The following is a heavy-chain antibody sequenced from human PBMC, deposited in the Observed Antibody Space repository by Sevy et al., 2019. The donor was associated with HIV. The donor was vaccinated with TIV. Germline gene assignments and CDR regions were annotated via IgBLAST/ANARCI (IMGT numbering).Heavy chain of an antibody. CDR1: GFTFSSYA. V-gene: IGHV3-30*04. J-gene: IGHJ5*02. Sequence: GGSLRLSCAASGFTFSSYAMHWVRQAPGKGLEWVAVISYDGSNKYYADSVKGRFTISRDNSKNTLYLQMNSLRAEDTAVYYCVRDLDYGRLQSGWFDPWGQGTLVTVSS. CDR3: VRDLDYGRLQSGWFDP. CDR2: ISYDGSNK. D-gene: IGHD4-17*01.